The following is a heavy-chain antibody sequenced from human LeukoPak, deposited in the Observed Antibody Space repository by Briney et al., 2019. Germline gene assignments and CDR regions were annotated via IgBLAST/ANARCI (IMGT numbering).Heavy chain of an antibody. J-gene: IGHJ4*02. Sequence: GGSLRLSCAASGFTVSSNYVSWVRQAPGKGLEWVSVIYSGGSTYYADSVKGRFTISRDNSKNTLYVQVNSLGTEDTAAYYCAKGSYYDSSGSFYFDYWGQGTLVTVSS. CDR1: GFTVSSNY. CDR3: AKGSYYDSSGSFYFDY. CDR2: IYSGGST. V-gene: IGHV3-53*01. D-gene: IGHD3-22*01.